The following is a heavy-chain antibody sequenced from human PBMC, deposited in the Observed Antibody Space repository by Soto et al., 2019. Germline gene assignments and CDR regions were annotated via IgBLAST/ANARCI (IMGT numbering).Heavy chain of an antibody. V-gene: IGHV5-10-1*01. Sequence: PGESLKISCKGSGYSFTSYWISWVRQMPGKGLEWMGRIDPSDSYTNYSPSFQGHVTISADKSISTAYLQWSSLKASDTAMYYCARLHCSSTSCYDYYGMDVWGQGTTVTVSS. D-gene: IGHD2-2*01. CDR1: GYSFTSYW. CDR3: ARLHCSSTSCYDYYGMDV. CDR2: IDPSDSYT. J-gene: IGHJ6*02.